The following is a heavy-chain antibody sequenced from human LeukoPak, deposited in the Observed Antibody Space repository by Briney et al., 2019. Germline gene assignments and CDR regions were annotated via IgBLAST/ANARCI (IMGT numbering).Heavy chain of an antibody. J-gene: IGHJ4*02. CDR1: GGSISSYY. D-gene: IGHD3-10*01. CDR3: ARREYYFDY. V-gene: IGHV4-59*12. Sequence: PSETLSLTCTVSGGSISSYYWSWIRQPPGKGLEWIGYIYYSGSTNHNPSLKSRVTISVDTSKNRFSLKLSSVTAADTAVYYCARREYYFDYWGQGTLVTVSS. CDR2: IYYSGST.